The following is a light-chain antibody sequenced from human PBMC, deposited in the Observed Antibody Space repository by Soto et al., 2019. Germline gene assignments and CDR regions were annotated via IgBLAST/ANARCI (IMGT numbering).Light chain of an antibody. CDR2: GNN. V-gene: IGLV1-40*01. CDR1: SSNIGAGYD. Sequence: QSVLTQAPSISGAPGQRVTISCTGSSSNIGAGYDVHWFQQFPGTAPRLLIHGNNNRPSGVPDRFSGSESGTSASLAIAGLQAGDEAIYYCQSFDSDVSAFVFGTGTKVTVL. J-gene: IGLJ1*01. CDR3: QSFDSDVSAFV.